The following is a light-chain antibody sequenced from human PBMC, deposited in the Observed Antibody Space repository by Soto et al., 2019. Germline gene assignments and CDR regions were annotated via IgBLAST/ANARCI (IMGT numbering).Light chain of an antibody. Sequence: EIVMTQYTVTLSVSPGERSTLSFRASQSVRSNLAWYQQRPGQAPRLLIYGASTRASGIPARFSGSGSGTDFTLTISRLEPEDFAGYYCQQYGSSPWTFGQGTMVDVK. CDR1: QSVRSN. V-gene: IGKV3-15*01. J-gene: IGKJ1*01. CDR3: QQYGSSPWT. CDR2: GAS.